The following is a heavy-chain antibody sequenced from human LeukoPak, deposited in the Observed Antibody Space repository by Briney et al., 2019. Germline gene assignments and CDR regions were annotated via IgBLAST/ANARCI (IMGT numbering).Heavy chain of an antibody. Sequence: GGSETLSCAASGFTVSSNYMSWVRQAPGKGLEWVSIIHSGGNTYYADSVKGRFTISRDNSKNTLYLQMNSLRAEDTAVYYCTRANSATIPGVDPWGQGTVVPVSS. D-gene: IGHD1-26*01. CDR3: TRANSATIPGVDP. V-gene: IGHV3-53*01. J-gene: IGHJ5*02. CDR1: GFTVSSNY. CDR2: IHSGGNT.